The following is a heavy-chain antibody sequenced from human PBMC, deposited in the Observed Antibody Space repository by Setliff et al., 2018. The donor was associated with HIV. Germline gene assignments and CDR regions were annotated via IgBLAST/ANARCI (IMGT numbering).Heavy chain of an antibody. CDR2: ISGSGGVT. D-gene: IGHD3-10*01. J-gene: IGHJ6*03. Sequence: GGSLRLSCVTSGFTFTNYAMTWVRQAPGEGLEYVSAISGSGGVTYYADSVKGRFTISRDNSKNTLYLQMNSLRAEDTAVYYCARVHDGSGTTEPYYYMDVWGKGTTVTVSS. V-gene: IGHV3-23*01. CDR3: ARVHDGSGTTEPYYYMDV. CDR1: GFTFTNYA.